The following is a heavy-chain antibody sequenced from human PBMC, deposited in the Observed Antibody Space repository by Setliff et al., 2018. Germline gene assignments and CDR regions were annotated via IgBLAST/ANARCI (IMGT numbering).Heavy chain of an antibody. CDR2: IWHDGTNK. Sequence: PGGSLRLSCAASGLTLINNGFHWVRQAPGKGLEWVAIIWHDGTNKYYADSVKGRFDISRDSSKNTVYLQMNSLTAEDTAMYYCARSYNFWSGPALDVWGKGTTVTVSS. V-gene: IGHV3-33*01. CDR1: GLTLINNG. CDR3: ARSYNFWSGPALDV. D-gene: IGHD3-3*01. J-gene: IGHJ6*04.